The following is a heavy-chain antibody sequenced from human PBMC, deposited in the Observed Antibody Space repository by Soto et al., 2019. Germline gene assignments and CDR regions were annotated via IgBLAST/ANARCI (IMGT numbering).Heavy chain of an antibody. CDR1: GGSIRSYY. J-gene: IGHJ4*02. Sequence: SETLSLTCTVSGGSIRSYYWSWIRQPPGKGLEWIGYIYFTGSTNYNPSLKSRVTISVDTSKNQFSLRLTSVTAADTAVYYCARRLLDYGSGSYIDYWGQGTLVTVPQ. D-gene: IGHD3-10*01. V-gene: IGHV4-59*08. CDR2: IYFTGST. CDR3: ARRLLDYGSGSYIDY.